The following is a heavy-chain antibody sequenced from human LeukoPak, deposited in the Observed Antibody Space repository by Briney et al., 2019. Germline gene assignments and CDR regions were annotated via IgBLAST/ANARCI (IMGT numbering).Heavy chain of an antibody. Sequence: GGSLRLSCAASGFTFSSYAMHWVRQAPGKGLEWVAVISYDGSNKYYADSVKGRFTTSRDNSKNTLYLQMNSLRAEDTAVYYCARREGQQLDYWGQGTLVTVSS. CDR1: GFTFSSYA. D-gene: IGHD6-13*01. V-gene: IGHV3-30-3*01. CDR3: ARREGQQLDY. CDR2: ISYDGSNK. J-gene: IGHJ4*02.